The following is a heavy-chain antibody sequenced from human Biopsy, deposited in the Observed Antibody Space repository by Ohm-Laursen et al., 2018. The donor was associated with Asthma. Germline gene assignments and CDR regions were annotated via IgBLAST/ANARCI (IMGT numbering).Heavy chain of an antibody. J-gene: IGHJ6*02. CDR3: ARDGVVPDAMYYHYYYGLDV. V-gene: IGHV3-7*01. CDR1: GFTFGDYW. CDR2: IKHDGTEK. D-gene: IGHD2-2*01. Sequence: GSLRLSCAASGFTFGDYWMSWVRQVPGKGLEWVANIKHDGTEKNHVDSLKGRFTISRDNAKNTLYLQMNSLRVEDTAVYYCARDGVVPDAMYYHYYYGLDVWGQGTTVTVSS.